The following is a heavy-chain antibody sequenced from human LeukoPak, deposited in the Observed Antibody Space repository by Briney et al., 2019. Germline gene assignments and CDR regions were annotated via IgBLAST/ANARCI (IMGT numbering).Heavy chain of an antibody. CDR1: GFTFSSYS. V-gene: IGHV3-48*04. CDR3: ARDFRRFYDSKGGMDA. J-gene: IGHJ6*02. D-gene: IGHD3-22*01. CDR2: ISSSSSTI. Sequence: GGSLRLSCAASGFTFSSYSMNWVRQAPGKGLEWVSYISSSSSTIYYADSVKGRFTISRDNAKNSLYLQMNSLRAEDTAVYYCARDFRRFYDSKGGMDAWGQGTTVTVSS.